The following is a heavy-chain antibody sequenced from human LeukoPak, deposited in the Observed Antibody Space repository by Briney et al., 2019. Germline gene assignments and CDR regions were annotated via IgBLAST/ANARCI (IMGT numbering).Heavy chain of an antibody. Sequence: ASVKVSCKSSGGTFSSYAISWVRQAPGQGLEWMGGIIPIFGTANYAQKFQGRVTITADKSTSTAHIELSSLRSEDTAVYYCASITMVRGVTEAWGQGTLVTVSS. V-gene: IGHV1-69*06. D-gene: IGHD3-10*01. CDR3: ASITMVRGVTEA. CDR2: IIPIFGTA. CDR1: GGTFSSYA. J-gene: IGHJ4*02.